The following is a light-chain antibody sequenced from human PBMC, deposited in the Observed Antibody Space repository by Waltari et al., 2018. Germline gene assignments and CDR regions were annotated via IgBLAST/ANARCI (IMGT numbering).Light chain of an antibody. CDR3: QQYNKWPIT. Sequence: ERVMTQSPATLSVSTGERATLSCRASQSVSSSLAWYQQKPGQTPRLLIYGASTRATGIPARFSGSGSGTEFTLTISSLQSEDFAVYYCQQYNKWPITFGQGTRLEI. J-gene: IGKJ5*01. CDR2: GAS. CDR1: QSVSSS. V-gene: IGKV3-15*01.